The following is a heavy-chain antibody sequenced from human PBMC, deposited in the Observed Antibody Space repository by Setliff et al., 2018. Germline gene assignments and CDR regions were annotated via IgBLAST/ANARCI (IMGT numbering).Heavy chain of an antibody. CDR1: GYTFTAYY. J-gene: IGHJ6*03. D-gene: IGHD3-9*01. V-gene: IGHV1-2*02. CDR3: ARDPLPKHYDVVTGYYSAPNYYYMDV. Sequence: ASVKVSCKASGYTFTAYYMHWVRQAPGQGLEWMGWINPGSGATNLAQRFQGRVTMTRDTSISTAYTELSSLRSDDTALYYCARDPLPKHYDVVTGYYSAPNYYYMDVWGKGTTVTVSS. CDR2: INPGSGAT.